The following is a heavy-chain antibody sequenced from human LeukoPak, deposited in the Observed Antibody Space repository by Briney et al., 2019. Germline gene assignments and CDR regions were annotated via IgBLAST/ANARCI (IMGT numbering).Heavy chain of an antibody. CDR3: ARDKARYYYDSSGYHPFDY. J-gene: IGHJ4*02. CDR2: IIPIFGTA. CDR1: GGTFSSYA. Sequence: ASVKVSCKASGGTFSSYAISWVRQAPGQGLEWMGGIIPIFGTANYAQKFQGRVTITADESTSTAYMELSSLRSEDTAVYYCARDKARYYYDSSGYHPFDYWGQGTLVTVSS. V-gene: IGHV1-69*01. D-gene: IGHD3-22*01.